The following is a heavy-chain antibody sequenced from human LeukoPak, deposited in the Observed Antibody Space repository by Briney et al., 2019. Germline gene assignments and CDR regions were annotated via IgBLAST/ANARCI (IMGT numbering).Heavy chain of an antibody. J-gene: IGHJ4*02. D-gene: IGHD3-22*01. Sequence: SETLSLTCTVSGGSISNYYWSWIRQPPGKGLEWIGYIYYSGSTNYNPSLKSRVTISVDTSKNQFSLKLSSVTAADTAVYYCARRIPYYYDSSGHYPNAGVFDYWGQGTLVTVSS. CDR3: ARRIPYYYDSSGHYPNAGVFDY. CDR2: IYYSGST. CDR1: GGSISNYY. V-gene: IGHV4-59*08.